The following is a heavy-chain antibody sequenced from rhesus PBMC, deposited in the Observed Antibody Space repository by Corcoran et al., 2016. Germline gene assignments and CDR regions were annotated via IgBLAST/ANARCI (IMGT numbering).Heavy chain of an antibody. CDR2: ISYSVST. J-gene: IGHJ4*01. D-gene: IGHD3-16*01. V-gene: IGHV4-122*02. Sequence: QVQLQESGPGLVKPSETLSLTCAVSGGSISSSYYSWSWIRQAPGKGLEWIGYISYSVSTSYNPSLKSRVTIARETSKNQFSLKLSSVTAADTAVYYCARGPGYYYSGYLDYWGQGVLVTVSS. CDR3: ARGPGYYYSGYLDY. CDR1: GGSISSSYYS.